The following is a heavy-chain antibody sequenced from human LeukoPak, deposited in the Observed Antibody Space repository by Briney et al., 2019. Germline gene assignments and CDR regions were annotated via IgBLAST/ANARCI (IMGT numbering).Heavy chain of an antibody. V-gene: IGHV5-51*01. J-gene: IGHJ5*02. Sequence: GESLKISCKGSGYSFTSYWIGWVRQMPGKGLEWMGIIYPVDSDTRYSPSFQGQVTISADKSLRTAYLQWSSLKASDTAMYYCARHVVSVSGDFNWFDPWGQGTLVTVSS. D-gene: IGHD7-27*01. CDR3: ARHVVSVSGDFNWFDP. CDR1: GYSFTSYW. CDR2: IYPVDSDT.